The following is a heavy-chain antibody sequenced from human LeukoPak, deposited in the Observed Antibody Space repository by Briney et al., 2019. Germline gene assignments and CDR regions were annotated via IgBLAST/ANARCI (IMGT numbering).Heavy chain of an antibody. V-gene: IGHV3-48*01. CDR2: ISSSSSTI. CDR1: GFTFSSYE. J-gene: IGHJ4*02. D-gene: IGHD3-10*01. Sequence: GGSLRLSCAASGFTFSSYEMNWVRQAPGKGLEWVSYISSSSSTIYYADSVKGRFTISRDNAKNSLYLQMNSLRAEDTAVYYCASEGIWFGEARGQGTLVTVSS. CDR3: ASEGIWFGEA.